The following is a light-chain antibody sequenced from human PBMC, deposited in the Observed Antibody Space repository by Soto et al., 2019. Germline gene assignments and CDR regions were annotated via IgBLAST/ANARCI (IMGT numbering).Light chain of an antibody. Sequence: QSSLTQPASVSWSPGQSITISCTGTSSDFGGYNFVSWYQHRPGKAPKLMIYAVSNRPSGVSNRFSGSKSGNTASLTISGLQAEDEADYYCCSYTSYSPYVFGTGTKVTVL. CDR3: CSYTSYSPYV. V-gene: IGLV2-14*01. CDR2: AVS. J-gene: IGLJ1*01. CDR1: SSDFGGYNF.